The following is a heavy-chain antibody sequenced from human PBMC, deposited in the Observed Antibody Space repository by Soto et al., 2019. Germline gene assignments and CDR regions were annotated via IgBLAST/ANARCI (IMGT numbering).Heavy chain of an antibody. D-gene: IGHD2-21*02. CDR1: GGTFSSYT. V-gene: IGHV1-69*02. CDR3: ATSVVTAIPPDY. CDR2: IIPILGIA. J-gene: IGHJ4*02. Sequence: QVQLVQSGAEVKKPGSSVKVSCKASGGTFSSYTISWVRQAPGQGLEWMGRIIPILGIANYAQKFQGRVTIXAXXSTSTAYMELSSLRSEDTAVYYCATSVVTAIPPDYWGQGTLVTVSS.